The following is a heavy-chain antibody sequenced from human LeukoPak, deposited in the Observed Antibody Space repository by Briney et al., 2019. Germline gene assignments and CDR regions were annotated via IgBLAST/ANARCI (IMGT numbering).Heavy chain of an antibody. CDR2: ISSDRRNI. CDR3: ARDLNWACDY. D-gene: IGHD7-27*01. CDR1: GYSFSNYG. J-gene: IGHJ4*02. Sequence: PGGSLRLSCAASGYSFSNYGLKWARQAPGKGLEWVSYISSDRRNIYYADSVKGRFTISRDNAENSLYLQMNSLRAEDTAVYYCARDLNWACDYWGQGTLVTVSS. V-gene: IGHV3-48*01.